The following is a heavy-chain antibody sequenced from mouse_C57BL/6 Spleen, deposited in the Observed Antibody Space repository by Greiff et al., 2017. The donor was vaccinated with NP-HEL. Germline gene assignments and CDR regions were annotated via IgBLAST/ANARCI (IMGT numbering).Heavy chain of an antibody. CDR1: GYTFTSYW. Sequence: VQLQQPGAELVMPGASVKLSCKASGYTFTSYWMHWVKQRPGQGLEWIGEIDPSDSYTNYNQKFKGKSTLTVDKSSSTAYMPLSSLTSEDSAVYYCARSFYYGSSYWYFDVWGTGTTVTVSS. D-gene: IGHD1-1*01. CDR3: ARSFYYGSSYWYFDV. J-gene: IGHJ1*03. CDR2: IDPSDSYT. V-gene: IGHV1-69*01.